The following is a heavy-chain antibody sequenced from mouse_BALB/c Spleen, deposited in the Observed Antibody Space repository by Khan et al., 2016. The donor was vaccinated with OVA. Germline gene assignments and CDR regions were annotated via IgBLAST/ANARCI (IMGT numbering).Heavy chain of an antibody. J-gene: IGHJ3*01. V-gene: IGHV1S137*01. CDR1: GYTFTDFT. CDR2: ISTYYGDA. Sequence: QVQLKESGTELVRPGVSVKISCKGSGYTFTDFTMHWMKQSHAMSLEWIGVISTYYGDADYNQKFKGKATMTVDKSSNTAYMDLARLTSEDSAIYYCARRGRGDRFLYWGQGTLVTVSA. CDR3: ARRGRGDRFLY.